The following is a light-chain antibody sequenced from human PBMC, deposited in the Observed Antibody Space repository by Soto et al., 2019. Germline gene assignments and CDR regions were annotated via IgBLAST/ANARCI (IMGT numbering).Light chain of an antibody. J-gene: IGKJ5*01. V-gene: IGKV1-27*01. CDR3: QKYNSAPLIT. CDR2: AAS. Sequence: DIQMTQSPSSLSASVGDRVTITCRASQGISNYLAWYQQKPGKVPKLLIYAASTLQSGVPSRFSGSGSGTDFTRTISSLQPEDVATYYCQKYNSAPLITFGQGTRLEIK. CDR1: QGISNY.